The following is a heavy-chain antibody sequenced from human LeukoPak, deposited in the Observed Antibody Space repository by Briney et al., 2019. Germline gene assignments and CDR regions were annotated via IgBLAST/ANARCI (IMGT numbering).Heavy chain of an antibody. J-gene: IGHJ6*03. CDR3: ASGGVVPAAISNYYYYYYMDV. CDR1: GGSISSYY. Sequence: SETLSLTCTVSGGSISSYYWSWIRQPPGKGLEWIGYIYYSGSTNYNPSLKSRVTISVDTSKNQFSLKLSSVTAADTAVYYCASGGVVPAAISNYYYYYYMDVWGKGTTVTVSS. V-gene: IGHV4-59*01. CDR2: IYYSGST. D-gene: IGHD2-2*02.